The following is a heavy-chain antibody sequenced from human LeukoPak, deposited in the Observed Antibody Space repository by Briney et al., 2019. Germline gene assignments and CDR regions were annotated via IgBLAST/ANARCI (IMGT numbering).Heavy chain of an antibody. CDR2: IFYTGST. J-gene: IGHJ5*02. V-gene: IGHV4-59*01. CDR3: ARAGEKGGFDP. Sequence: SETLSLTCTVSGGSLSSYYWSWIRQPPGKGLEWVGFIFYTGSTNYNPSLKGRVTMSVDTSKNQFSLKLSSVTAADTAVYYCARAGEKGGFDPWGQGTLVTVFS. CDR1: GGSLSSYY. D-gene: IGHD1-26*01.